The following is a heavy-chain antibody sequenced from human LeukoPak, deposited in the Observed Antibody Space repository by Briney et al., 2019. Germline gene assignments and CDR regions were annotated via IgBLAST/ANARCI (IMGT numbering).Heavy chain of an antibody. D-gene: IGHD2-21*02. J-gene: IGHJ4*02. CDR3: ARLTAFGYGAFDS. V-gene: IGHV4-39*01. Sequence: SETLSLTCAVSGGSISSTSHYWGWIRQPPGKGPEWIGNIYYSGSTFYTTSLKSRVTISVDMSRNQFSLRLSSLTASDTAVYYCARLTAFGYGAFDSWGQGTLVTVSS. CDR2: IYYSGST. CDR1: GGSISSTSHY.